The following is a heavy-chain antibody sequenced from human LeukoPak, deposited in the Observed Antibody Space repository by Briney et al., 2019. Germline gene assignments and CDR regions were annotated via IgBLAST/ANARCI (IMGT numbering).Heavy chain of an antibody. V-gene: IGHV3-73*01. CDR1: GFTFSGSA. J-gene: IGHJ6*03. CDR2: IRSKANSYAT. D-gene: IGHD3-3*01. CDR3: AKDWAGYDFWSGYYSYYYYYYYMDV. Sequence: GGSLRLSCAASGFTFSGSAMHWVRQASGKGLEWVGRIRSKANSYATAYAASVKDRFTISRDDSKNTAYLQMNSLRAEDTAVYYCAKDWAGYDFWSGYYSYYYYYYYMDVWGKGTTVTVSS.